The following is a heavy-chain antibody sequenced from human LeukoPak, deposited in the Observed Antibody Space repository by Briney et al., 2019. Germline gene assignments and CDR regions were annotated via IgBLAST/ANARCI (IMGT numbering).Heavy chain of an antibody. D-gene: IGHD2-21*01. CDR3: ASGPLGRLWPPVVDWFDP. CDR1: GYTFTGYY. CDR2: INPNSGGT. V-gene: IGHV1-2*02. Sequence: ASVKVSCKASGYTFTGYYMHWVRQAPGQGLEWMGWINPNSGGTNYAQRFQGRVTMTRDTSISTAYMELSRLRSDDTAAYYCASGPLGRLWPPVVDWFDPWGQGTLVTVSS. J-gene: IGHJ5*02.